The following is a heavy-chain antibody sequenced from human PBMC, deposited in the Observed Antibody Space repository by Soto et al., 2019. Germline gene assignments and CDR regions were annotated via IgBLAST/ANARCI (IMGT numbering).Heavy chain of an antibody. Sequence: ATSGVRQAPGQGLEWMGGIIPILGTANYAQKFRGRVTITADESTSTGYMDLSSLRASDTAVYYCARLYYRRAYYCGRMDVRG. J-gene: IGHJ6*02. CDR1: A. CDR2: IIPILGTA. CDR3: ARLYYRRAYYCGRMDV. V-gene: IGHV1-69*01. D-gene: IGHD3-22*01.